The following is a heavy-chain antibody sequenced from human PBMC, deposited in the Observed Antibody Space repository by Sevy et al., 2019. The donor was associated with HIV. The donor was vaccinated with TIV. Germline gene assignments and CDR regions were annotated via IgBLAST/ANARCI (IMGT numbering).Heavy chain of an antibody. V-gene: IGHV3-11*01. Sequence: GGSLRLSCAASEFTFSNYYMNWIRQAPGKGLEWVSYISGTGNTKYYTDSVKGRFTISRDNAKNSLFLQMDSLRVEDTAVYYCARDPTYYDFWSGYYTGWFDPWGQGTLVTVSS. CDR1: EFTFSNYY. D-gene: IGHD3-3*01. CDR2: ISGTGNTK. CDR3: ARDPTYYDFWSGYYTGWFDP. J-gene: IGHJ5*02.